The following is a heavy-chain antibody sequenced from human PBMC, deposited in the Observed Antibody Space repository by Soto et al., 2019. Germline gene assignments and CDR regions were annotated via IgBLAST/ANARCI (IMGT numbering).Heavy chain of an antibody. D-gene: IGHD6-13*01. Sequence: SETLSLTCTVSGGSISSVGYYWSWVRQHPEKGLQWIGYIYNSGSTYYNPSLQSRITISIDTSKSQFSLKLTSVTAADTAVYYCASSNIAAAGFYYYGMDVWGRGTTVTVSS. J-gene: IGHJ6*02. CDR1: GGSISSVGYY. CDR2: IYNSGST. V-gene: IGHV4-31*03. CDR3: ASSNIAAAGFYYYGMDV.